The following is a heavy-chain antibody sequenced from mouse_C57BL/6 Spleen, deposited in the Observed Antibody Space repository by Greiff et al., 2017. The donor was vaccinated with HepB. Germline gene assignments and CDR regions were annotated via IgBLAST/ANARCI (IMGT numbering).Heavy chain of an antibody. V-gene: IGHV1-55*01. CDR1: GYTFTSYW. J-gene: IGHJ4*01. CDR3: ARAEYYGSSEVYYYAMDY. CDR2: IYPGSGST. D-gene: IGHD1-1*01. Sequence: QVQLQQPGAELVKPGASVKMSCKASGYTFTSYWITWVKQRPGQGLEWIGDIYPGSGSTNYNEKFKSKATLTVDTSSSTAYMQLSSLTSEDSAVYYCARAEYYGSSEVYYYAMDYWGQGTSVTVSS.